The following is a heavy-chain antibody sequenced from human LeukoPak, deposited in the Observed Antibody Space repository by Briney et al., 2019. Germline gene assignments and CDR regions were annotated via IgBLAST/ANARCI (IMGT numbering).Heavy chain of an antibody. CDR1: GDSISSSNW. CDR3: ASFSDYGVFDY. CDR2: IYHSGST. V-gene: IGHV4-4*02. Sequence: PSETLSLTCAVSGDSISSSNWWRWGRQPPGKGREWIGEIYHSGSTNYNPSLKRRVTISVDKSKNQFSLKLSSVTAADTAVYYCASFSDYGVFDYWGQGTLVTVSS. J-gene: IGHJ4*02. D-gene: IGHD4-17*01.